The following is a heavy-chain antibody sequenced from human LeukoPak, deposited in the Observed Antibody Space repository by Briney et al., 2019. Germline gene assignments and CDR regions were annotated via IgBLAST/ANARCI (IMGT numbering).Heavy chain of an antibody. CDR1: GYTFTGYY. D-gene: IGHD3-22*01. J-gene: IGHJ5*02. V-gene: IGHV1-2*02. CDR2: INPNSGDT. Sequence: ASVKVSCKASGYTFTGYYMHWVRQAPGQGLEWMGWINPNSGDTNYAQKFQGRVTMTRDASISTAYMEMRTLTSDDTAMYYCARDRTSGYNWFDPWGQGTLVTVSS. CDR3: ARDRTSGYNWFDP.